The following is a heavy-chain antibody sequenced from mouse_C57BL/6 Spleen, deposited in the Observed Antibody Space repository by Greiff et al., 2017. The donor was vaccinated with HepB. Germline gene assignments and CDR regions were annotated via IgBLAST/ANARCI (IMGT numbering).Heavy chain of an antibody. CDR1: GFNIKDYY. CDR2: IDPEDGDT. D-gene: IGHD1-1*01. CDR3: TITTVVADVYFDY. V-gene: IGHV14-1*01. Sequence: VQLKQSGAELERPGASVKLSCTASGFNIKDYYMHWVKQRPEQGLEWIGRIDPEDGDTEYAPKFQGKATMTADTSSNTAYLQLSSLTSEDTAVYYCTITTVVADVYFDYWGQGTTLTVSS. J-gene: IGHJ2*01.